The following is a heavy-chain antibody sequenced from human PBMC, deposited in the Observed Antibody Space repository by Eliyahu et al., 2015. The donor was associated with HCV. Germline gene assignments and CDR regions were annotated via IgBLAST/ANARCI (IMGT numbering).Heavy chain of an antibody. CDR2: IWYDGNHQ. CDR1: GFPFRGYG. CDR3: ARGPMKVNYFDQ. Sequence: QVHLVESGGGVVQPGGSLRLSCAASGFPFRGYGMHWVRQAPGKGLEWVAVIWYDGNHQYYSDSVKGRFTISRDNSQNTLYLQMDSLRGEDTAVYYCARGPMKVNYFDQWGQGTLVTVSP. J-gene: IGHJ4*01. V-gene: IGHV3-33*01.